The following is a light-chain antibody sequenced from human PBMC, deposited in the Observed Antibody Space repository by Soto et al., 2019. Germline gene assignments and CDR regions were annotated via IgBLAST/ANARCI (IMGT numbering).Light chain of an antibody. CDR3: SSYTSSSTRV. V-gene: IGLV2-14*01. Sequence: QSALTQPASVSGSPGQSITISCTGTSSDVGGYNYVSWYQQNPGKAPKLMIYYVNNRPSGVSYRFSGSKSGNTASLTISGLQAEDEADYYCSSYTSSSTRVFGTGTKLTVL. CDR2: YVN. CDR1: SSDVGGYNY. J-gene: IGLJ1*01.